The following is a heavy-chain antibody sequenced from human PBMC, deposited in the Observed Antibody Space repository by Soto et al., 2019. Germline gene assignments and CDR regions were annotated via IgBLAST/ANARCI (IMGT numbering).Heavy chain of an antibody. V-gene: IGHV4-39*01. Sequence: PXXTLSLPFTVSGCSISSTSYYWGWIRQPPGKGLEWIGSIYYSGSTYYNPSLKSRVTISVDTSKNQFSLKLSSVNAADTAVYYCARLVRGVTVWFDPWGQGTLVTVSS. CDR1: GCSISSTSYY. D-gene: IGHD3-10*01. CDR3: ARLVRGVTVWFDP. J-gene: IGHJ5*02. CDR2: IYYSGST.